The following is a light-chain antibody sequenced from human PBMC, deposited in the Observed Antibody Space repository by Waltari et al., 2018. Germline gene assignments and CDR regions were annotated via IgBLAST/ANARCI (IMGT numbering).Light chain of an antibody. CDR2: DDR. Sequence: SCVLTPPPSVSVAPGKTARITCGGNNIGRRRVHWYQQKPGQAPVLVVYDDRDRPSGIPEPFSGSNSGNTATLPISRVEAGDEVVYYCQVWDSSSVQVVFGGGTKLPVL. V-gene: IGLV3-21*03. CDR3: QVWDSSSVQVV. J-gene: IGLJ2*01. CDR1: NIGRRR.